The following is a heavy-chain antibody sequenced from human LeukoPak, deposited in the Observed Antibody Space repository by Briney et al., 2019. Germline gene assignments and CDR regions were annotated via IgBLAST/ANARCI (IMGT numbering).Heavy chain of an antibody. D-gene: IGHD3-16*02. J-gene: IGHJ4*02. CDR2: ISGSGANT. CDR3: AKERAGYTNPYYFDY. Sequence: GGSLRLSCAASGFTFSTYATSWVRQAPGKGLEWVSTISGSGANTYYADSVRGRFTISRDNSKNTLYLHMNSLRAEDTAVYYWAKERAGYTNPYYFDYWGQGTLVTVSS. CDR1: GFTFSTYA. V-gene: IGHV3-23*01.